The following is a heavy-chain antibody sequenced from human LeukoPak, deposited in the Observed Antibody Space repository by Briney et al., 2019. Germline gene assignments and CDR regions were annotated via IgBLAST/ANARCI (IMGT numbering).Heavy chain of an antibody. CDR3: AREKSSGWYGDAFDI. Sequence: PSETLSLTCTVSGGSISSYYWSWIRQPAGKGLEWIGRIYTSGSTNYNPSLKSRVTMSVDTSKNQLSLKLSSVTAADTAVYYCAREKSSGWYGDAFDIWGQGTMVTVSS. CDR1: GGSISSYY. V-gene: IGHV4-4*07. J-gene: IGHJ3*02. D-gene: IGHD6-19*01. CDR2: IYTSGST.